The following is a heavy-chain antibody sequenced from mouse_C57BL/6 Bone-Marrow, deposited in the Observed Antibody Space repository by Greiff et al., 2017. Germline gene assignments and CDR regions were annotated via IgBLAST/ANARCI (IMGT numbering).Heavy chain of an antibody. Sequence: EVKVVESGGGLVKPGGSLKLSCAASGFTFSSYAMSWVRQTPEKRLEWVATISDGGSYTYYPDNVKGRFTISRDDAKNNLYLQMSHLKSEDTAMYYCAGDPSMDYWGQGTSVTVSS. CDR3: AGDPSMDY. CDR1: GFTFSSYA. V-gene: IGHV5-4*01. CDR2: ISDGGSYT. J-gene: IGHJ4*01.